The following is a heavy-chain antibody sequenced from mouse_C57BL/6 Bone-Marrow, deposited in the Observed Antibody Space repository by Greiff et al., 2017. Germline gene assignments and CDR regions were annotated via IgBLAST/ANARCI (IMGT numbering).Heavy chain of an antibody. J-gene: IGHJ1*03. CDR1: GYTFTSYG. CDR2: FYPRSGNT. CDR3: ASCLYCYGSSYYYWYFDV. V-gene: IGHV1-81*01. D-gene: IGHD1-1*01. Sequence: QVQLKESGAELARPGASEKLSCKASGYTFTSYGISWVKQRTGQGLQWIGEFYPRSGNTYYNEKFKGKATLTADKSSSTAYMELRSLTSEDSAVYFCASCLYCYGSSYYYWYFDVWGTGTTVTVSS.